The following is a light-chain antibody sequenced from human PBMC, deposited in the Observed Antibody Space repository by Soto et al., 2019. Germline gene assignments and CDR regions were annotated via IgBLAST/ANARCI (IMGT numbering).Light chain of an antibody. Sequence: EIVMTQSPATLSVSPGERVTLSCGASQSVSINLAWYQQKPGQAPGLLIYGASTRATGIPARFSGSGSGTDFTLTISRLEPEDFAVYFCQQYGDSPWTFGQGTKVDI. CDR3: QQYGDSPWT. J-gene: IGKJ1*01. V-gene: IGKV3-15*01. CDR2: GAS. CDR1: QSVSIN.